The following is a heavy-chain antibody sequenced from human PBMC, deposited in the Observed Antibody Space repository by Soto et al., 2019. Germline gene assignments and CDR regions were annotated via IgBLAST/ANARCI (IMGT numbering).Heavy chain of an antibody. J-gene: IGHJ6*02. CDR3: ARVPGDSGRYYYYGMDV. D-gene: IGHD1-26*01. CDR1: GFTVNSNY. CDR2: IYSGGST. Sequence: GGSLRRSWAASGFTVNSNYMSWVRQAPGKGLEWVSVIYSGGSTYYADSVKGRFTISRDNSKNTLYLQMNSLRAQATAVYSCARVPGDSGRYYYYGMDVCREGTTVTVS. V-gene: IGHV3-53*01.